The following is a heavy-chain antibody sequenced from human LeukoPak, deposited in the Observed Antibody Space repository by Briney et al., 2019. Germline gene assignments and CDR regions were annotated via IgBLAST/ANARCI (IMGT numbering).Heavy chain of an antibody. J-gene: IGHJ4*02. CDR2: ISYDGRNK. CDR1: GFTFNNYG. D-gene: IGHD2-15*01. Sequence: GKSLRPSCAASGFTFNNYGMHWVRQAPGKGLEWVAVISYDGRNKHYPDSVKGRFTISRDISTDTLWLQMDSLRAEDTAVYYCAKQLGYCSDGSCNFPYWGQGTLVTVSS. V-gene: IGHV3-30*18. CDR3: AKQLGYCSDGSCNFPY.